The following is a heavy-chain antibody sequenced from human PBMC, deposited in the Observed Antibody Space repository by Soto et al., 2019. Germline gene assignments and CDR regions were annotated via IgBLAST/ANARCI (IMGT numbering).Heavy chain of an antibody. V-gene: IGHV3-30-3*01. Sequence: QVQLVESGGGVVQPGRSLRLSCAASGFTFSNNAMDWVRQAPGKGLEWVAVISYDGSNKYIAESVKGRFTISRDNSKNTLFLQIHSLRAEATAVYYCARGTTTSAFSAMDVWGQGTTVTVSS. CDR3: ARGTTTSAFSAMDV. D-gene: IGHD1-1*01. CDR1: GFTFSNNA. J-gene: IGHJ6*02. CDR2: ISYDGSNK.